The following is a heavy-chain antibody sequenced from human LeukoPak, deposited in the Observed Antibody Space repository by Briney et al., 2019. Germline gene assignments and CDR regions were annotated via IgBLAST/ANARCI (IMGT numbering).Heavy chain of an antibody. CDR1: GGTFSSYA. Sequence: SVKISCKASGGTFSSYAISWVRQAPGQGLEWMGGIIPIFGTANYAQKFQGRVTITADESTSTAYMELSSLRSEDTAVYYCARSVVVVPAATGAEYFQHWGQGTLVTVSS. V-gene: IGHV1-69*13. CDR2: IIPIFGTA. CDR3: ARSVVVVPAATGAEYFQH. J-gene: IGHJ1*01. D-gene: IGHD2-2*01.